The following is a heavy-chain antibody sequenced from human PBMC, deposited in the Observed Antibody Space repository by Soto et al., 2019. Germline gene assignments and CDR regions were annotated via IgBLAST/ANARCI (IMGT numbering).Heavy chain of an antibody. CDR1: GYTFTGYY. V-gene: IGHV1-2*02. CDR2: INPNSGGT. Sequence: ASVKVSCKASGYTFTGYYMHWVRQAPGQGLEWMGWINPNSGGTNYAQKFQGRVTMTRDTSISTAYMELSRLRSDDTAVYHCACPLAVDTAPSDWGQGTLVTVSS. CDR3: ACPLAVDTAPSD. D-gene: IGHD5-18*01. J-gene: IGHJ4*02.